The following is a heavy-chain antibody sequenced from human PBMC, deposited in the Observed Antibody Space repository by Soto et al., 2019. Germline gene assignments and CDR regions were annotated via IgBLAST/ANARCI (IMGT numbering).Heavy chain of an antibody. V-gene: IGHV1-69*04. CDR3: ARDGVTVPSNRRDLDY. J-gene: IGHJ4*02. CDR2: IIPILGIA. D-gene: IGHD4-4*01. Sequence: SVKVSCKASGGTFSSYTISWVRQAPGQGLEWMGRIIPILGIANYAQKFQGRVTITADTSKNQFSLKLSSVTAADTAVYYCARDGVTVPSNRRDLDYWGQGTLVTVSS. CDR1: GGTFSSYT.